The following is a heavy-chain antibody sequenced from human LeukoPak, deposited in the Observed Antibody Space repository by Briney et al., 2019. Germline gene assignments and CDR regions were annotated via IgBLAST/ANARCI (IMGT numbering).Heavy chain of an antibody. CDR1: GGSFSGYY. V-gene: IGHV4-34*01. CDR2: INHSGST. J-gene: IGHJ3*02. CDR3: ARGWSSSWTWEAFDI. Sequence: SETLSHTCAVYGGSFSGYYWSWIRQPPGKGLEWIGEINHSGSTNYNPSLESRVTISVDTSKNQFSLKLSSVTAADTAVYYCARGWSSSWTWEAFDIWGQGTMVTVSS. D-gene: IGHD6-13*01.